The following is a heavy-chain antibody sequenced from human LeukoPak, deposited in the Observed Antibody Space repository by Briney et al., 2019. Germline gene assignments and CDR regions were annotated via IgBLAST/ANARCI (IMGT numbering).Heavy chain of an antibody. CDR2: ISACNGNT. J-gene: IGHJ4*02. V-gene: IGHV1-18*01. CDR3: ARARYDILTGYFPIDY. CDR1: GYTFTSYG. Sequence: EASVKVSCKASGYTFTSYGISWVRQAPGQGLEWMGWISACNGNTNYAQKLQGRVTMTTDTSTSTAYMELRSLRSDDTAVYYCARARYDILTGYFPIDYWGQGTLVTVSS. D-gene: IGHD3-9*01.